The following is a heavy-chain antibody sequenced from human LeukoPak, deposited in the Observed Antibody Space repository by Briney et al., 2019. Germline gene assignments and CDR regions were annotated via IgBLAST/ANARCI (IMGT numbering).Heavy chain of an antibody. J-gene: IGHJ6*03. CDR2: IYFSGGT. D-gene: IGHD3-10*01. CDR1: GDSISSSNCY. CDR3: ARVHYGSGSLYYYYYYMDV. V-gene: IGHV4-39*01. Sequence: SETLSLTCTVSGDSISSSNCYWGWIRPPPGKGLEWIVSIYFSGGTYYNASLKSRVSISVDTSKNQFSLKLTSVTAADTAVYYCARVHYGSGSLYYYYYYMDVWGKGTTVTISS.